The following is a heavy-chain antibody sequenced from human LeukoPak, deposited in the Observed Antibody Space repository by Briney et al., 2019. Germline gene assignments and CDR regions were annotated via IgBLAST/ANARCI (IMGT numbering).Heavy chain of an antibody. CDR1: GYSISSDYY. V-gene: IGHV4-38-2*02. CDR3: ARLGYIDY. CDR2: IYHSGST. J-gene: IGHJ4*02. Sequence: SETLSLTCTVSGYSISSDYYWGWIRQPPGKGLEWIGSIYHSGSTYYNPSLKSRVTISVDTSKNQFSLKLSSVTAADTAVYYCARLGYIDYWGQGTLVTVSS.